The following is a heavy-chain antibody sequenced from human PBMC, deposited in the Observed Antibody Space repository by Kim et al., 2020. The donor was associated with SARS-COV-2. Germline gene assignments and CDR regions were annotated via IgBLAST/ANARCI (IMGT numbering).Heavy chain of an antibody. J-gene: IGHJ6*02. CDR3: ARDFNELRFLKPAGLVDA. CDR1: GFTFSSYA. Sequence: GGSLRLSCAASGFTFSSYAMQWVRQAPGKGLEWVAIISYDGDNKYYADSVKGRFTISRDDSKNTLYLQMNSLRAEDTAVYYCARDFNELRFLKPAGLVDAWGQGTTVTVSS. V-gene: IGHV3-30*04. CDR2: ISYDGDNK. D-gene: IGHD3-3*01.